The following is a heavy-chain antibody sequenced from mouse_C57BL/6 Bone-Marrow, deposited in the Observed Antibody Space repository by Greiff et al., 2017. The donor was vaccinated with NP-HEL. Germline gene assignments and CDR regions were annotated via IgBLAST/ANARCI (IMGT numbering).Heavy chain of an antibody. Sequence: EVKLMESEGGLVQPGSSMKLSCTASGFTFSDYYMAWVRQVPEKGLEWVANINYDGSSTYYLDSLKSRFIISRDNAKNILYLQMSSLKSEDTATYYCARDRGRIYYDYESGFDYWGQGTTLTVSS. CDR3: ARDRGRIYYDYESGFDY. V-gene: IGHV5-16*01. CDR1: GFTFSDYY. J-gene: IGHJ2*01. D-gene: IGHD2-4*01. CDR2: INYDGSST.